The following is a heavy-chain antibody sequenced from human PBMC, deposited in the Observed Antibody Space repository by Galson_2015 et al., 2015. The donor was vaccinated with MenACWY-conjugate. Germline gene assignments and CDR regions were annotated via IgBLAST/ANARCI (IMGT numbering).Heavy chain of an antibody. CDR1: GDFISGSDYY. CDR2: FSYGGST. V-gene: IGHV4-39*07. D-gene: IGHD5-24*01. J-gene: IGHJ4*02. CDR3: VRGRYNGGFNCYFDY. Sequence: SETLSLTCTVSGDFISGSDYYWGWIRQPPGKGLEWVGSFSYGGSTYYKSSLKSRVTISVDTSKNQFSLKLNFMTAADTAVYYCVRGRYNGGFNCYFDYWGQGTLVTVSS.